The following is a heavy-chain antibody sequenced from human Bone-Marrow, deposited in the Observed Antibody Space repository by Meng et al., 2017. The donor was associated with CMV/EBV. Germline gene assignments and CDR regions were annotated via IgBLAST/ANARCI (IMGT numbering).Heavy chain of an antibody. CDR3: ARALGSSSPGAYYYYGMDV. J-gene: IGHJ6*01. D-gene: IGHD6-6*01. Sequence: GGSLRLSCAASGFTVSSNYMSWVRQAPGKGLEWVSVIYSGGSTYYADSVKGRFTISRDNSKNTLYLQMNSLRAEDTAVYYCARALGSSSPGAYYYYGMDVWGQGTTVTVSS. V-gene: IGHV3-66*02. CDR1: GFTVSSNY. CDR2: IYSGGST.